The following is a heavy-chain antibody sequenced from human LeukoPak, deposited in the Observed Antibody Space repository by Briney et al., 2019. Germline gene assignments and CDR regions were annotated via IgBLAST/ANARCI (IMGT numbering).Heavy chain of an antibody. Sequence: GGSLRLSCAASGFTFSSYWMHWVRQAPGKGLVWVSRINSDGSSTSYADSVKGRFTISRDNAKNTLYLQMNSLRAEDTAVYYCARLYRSSPYYYYGMDVWGQGTTVTVSS. CDR1: GFTFSSYW. J-gene: IGHJ6*02. V-gene: IGHV3-74*01. D-gene: IGHD6-6*01. CDR3: ARLYRSSPYYYYGMDV. CDR2: INSDGSST.